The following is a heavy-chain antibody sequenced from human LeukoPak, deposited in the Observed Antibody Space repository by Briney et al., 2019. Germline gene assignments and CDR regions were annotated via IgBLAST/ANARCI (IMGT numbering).Heavy chain of an antibody. CDR1: GFTFSSYA. CDR3: AREEGTHFDY. CDR2: ISFDGSNK. J-gene: IGHJ4*02. Sequence: GGSLRLSCAASGFTFSSYAMHWVRQAPGKGLEWVAVISFDGSNKYYADSVKGRFTISRDNSKNTLYLQMNSLRAEDTAVYYCAREEGTHFDYWGQGTLVTVSS. V-gene: IGHV3-30-3*01.